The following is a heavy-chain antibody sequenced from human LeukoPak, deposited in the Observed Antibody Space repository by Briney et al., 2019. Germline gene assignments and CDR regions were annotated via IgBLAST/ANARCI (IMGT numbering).Heavy chain of an antibody. CDR2: INHSGST. V-gene: IGHV4-34*01. CDR1: GGSFSGYY. CDR3: ARGRRLAIFGVVPRFDP. Sequence: SETLSLTCAVYGGSFSGYYWSWIRQPPGKGLEWIGEINHSGSTNYNPSLKSRVTISVDTSKNQFSLKLSSVTAADTAVYYCARGRRLAIFGVVPRFDPWGQGTLVTVSS. D-gene: IGHD3-3*01. J-gene: IGHJ5*02.